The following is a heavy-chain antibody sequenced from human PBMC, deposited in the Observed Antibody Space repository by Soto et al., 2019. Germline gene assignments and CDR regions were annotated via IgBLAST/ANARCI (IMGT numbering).Heavy chain of an antibody. V-gene: IGHV1-69*01. CDR1: GGNFSTYS. CDR2: IIPLFGTT. D-gene: IGHD6-13*01. J-gene: IGHJ5*02. CDR3: ARGATHGSSWYFWFDP. Sequence: QMQLVQSGAEVRMPGSSVKVSCKASGGNFSTYSINWVRQAPGQGLEWMGGIIPLFGTTNYAQKFKGRVTITADESTSTAYMELSSLRAEDAAVYYCARGATHGSSWYFWFDPWGQGTLVTVSS.